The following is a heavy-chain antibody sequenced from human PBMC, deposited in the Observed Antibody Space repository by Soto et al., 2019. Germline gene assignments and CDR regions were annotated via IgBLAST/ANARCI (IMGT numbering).Heavy chain of an antibody. D-gene: IGHD3-16*01. J-gene: IGHJ4*02. Sequence: QVQLVQSGAEVKKPGASVKVSCKASGYTFNAYYIHWVRQAPGQGLEWMGWINPNSDVTSYAQSFPGRVTMTRDMPITTAYMELTRLRSDDTAVYYCVRVAFNNHYDFDYWGQGTLITVSS. CDR2: INPNSDVT. V-gene: IGHV1-2*02. CDR1: GYTFNAYY. CDR3: VRVAFNNHYDFDY.